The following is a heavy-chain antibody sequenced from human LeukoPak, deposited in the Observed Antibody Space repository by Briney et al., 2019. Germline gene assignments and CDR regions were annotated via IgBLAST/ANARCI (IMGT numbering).Heavy chain of an antibody. Sequence: SETLSLTCTVAGGSFSSYYWSWLRQPPGKGLEWIGNIYYSGSTNCNPSLKSRVTISLDTSKNQFSLKLSSVTAADTAVYYCARQGSGWYYFDYWGQGTLVTVSS. CDR2: IYYSGST. V-gene: IGHV4-59*01. CDR1: GGSFSSYY. J-gene: IGHJ4*02. D-gene: IGHD6-19*01. CDR3: ARQGSGWYYFDY.